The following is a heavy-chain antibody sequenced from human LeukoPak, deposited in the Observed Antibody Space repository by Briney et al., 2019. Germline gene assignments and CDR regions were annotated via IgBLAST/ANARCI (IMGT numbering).Heavy chain of an antibody. CDR1: GYTFTSYY. CDR3: ARESRGGYYFDY. J-gene: IGHJ4*02. Sequence: ASVKVSCKASGYTFTSYYMHWVRQAPGQGLEWMGIINPSGGSTSYAQKFQGRVTMTRDTSTSTVYMELSSLRSEDMAVYYCARESRGGYYFDYWGQGTLVTVSS. V-gene: IGHV1-46*01. D-gene: IGHD3-16*01. CDR2: INPSGGST.